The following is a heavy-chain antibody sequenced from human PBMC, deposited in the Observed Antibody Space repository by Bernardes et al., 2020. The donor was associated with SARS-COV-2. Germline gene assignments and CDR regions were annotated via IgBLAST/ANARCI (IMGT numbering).Heavy chain of an antibody. Sequence: SETLSLTCTISGGSISSYYWSWIRQPAGKGLEWIGRIYTSGSTNYTPSLKSRVTMSVDTSKNQFSLKLSSVTAADTAVYYCARCPLLYCSGGSCYSDPDYGMDVWGQGTTVTVSS. V-gene: IGHV4-4*07. CDR1: GGSISSYY. J-gene: IGHJ6*02. D-gene: IGHD2-15*01. CDR2: IYTSGST. CDR3: ARCPLLYCSGGSCYSDPDYGMDV.